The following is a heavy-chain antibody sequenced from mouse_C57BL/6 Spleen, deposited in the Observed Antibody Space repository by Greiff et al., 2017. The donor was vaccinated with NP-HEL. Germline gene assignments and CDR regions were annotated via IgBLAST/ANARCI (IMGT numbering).Heavy chain of an antibody. V-gene: IGHV1-50*01. CDR2: IDPSDSYT. CDR1: GYTFTSYW. Sequence: VQLQQSGAELVKPGASVKLSCKASGYTFTSYWMQWVKQRPGQGLEWIGEIDPSDSYTNYNQKFKGKATLTVDTSSSTAYMQLSSLTSEDSAVYYCARGTGPSFDYWGQGTTLTVSS. CDR3: ARGTGPSFDY. J-gene: IGHJ2*01. D-gene: IGHD4-1*01.